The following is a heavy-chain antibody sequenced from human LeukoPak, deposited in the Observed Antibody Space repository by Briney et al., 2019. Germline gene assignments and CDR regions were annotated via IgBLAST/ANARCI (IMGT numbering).Heavy chain of an antibody. V-gene: IGHV4-34*01. J-gene: IGHJ4*02. CDR2: SNDSGGT. D-gene: IGHD4-23*01. CDR1: GGTFSGYY. Sequence: SETLSLTCAVYGGTFSGYYWSWIRQPPGKRLEWVGESNDSGGTNYNPSLKSRVTISADKSKNQVSLKLTSVTAADTAVYYCARDLRWQVWGQGTLVTVSS. CDR3: ARDLRWQV.